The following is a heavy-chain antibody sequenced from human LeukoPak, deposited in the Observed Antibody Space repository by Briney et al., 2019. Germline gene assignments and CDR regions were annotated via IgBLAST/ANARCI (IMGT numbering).Heavy chain of an antibody. V-gene: IGHV4-39*07. D-gene: IGHD6-19*01. CDR2: IYYSGST. J-gene: IGHJ5*02. CDR1: GGSISSSSYY. Sequence: SETLSLTCSVSGGSISSSSYYWGWIRQPPGKGLEWIGSIYYSGSTYYNPSLKSRVTISVDTSKNQFSLKLSSVTAADTAVYFCARDRDSSGWLGWSDPWGQGTLVTVSS. CDR3: ARDRDSSGWLGWSDP.